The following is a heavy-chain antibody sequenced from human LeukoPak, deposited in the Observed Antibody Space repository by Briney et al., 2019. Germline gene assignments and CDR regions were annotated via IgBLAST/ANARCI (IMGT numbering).Heavy chain of an antibody. Sequence: PGGSLRLSCAASGFTFNNYIMNWVRQAPGKGLEWVAVISDDGSNTYYADSLKGRFTISRHNSKNTLYLQMNTLRAEDTAVYYCARDPSNGGSYFVLDYWGQGTLVTVSS. CDR3: ARDPSNGGSYFVLDY. D-gene: IGHD1-26*01. CDR1: GFTFNNYI. CDR2: ISDDGSNT. V-gene: IGHV3-30*03. J-gene: IGHJ4*02.